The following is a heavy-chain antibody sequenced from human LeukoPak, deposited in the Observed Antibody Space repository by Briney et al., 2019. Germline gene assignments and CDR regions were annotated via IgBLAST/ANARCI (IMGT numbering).Heavy chain of an antibody. D-gene: IGHD6-25*01. J-gene: IGHJ4*02. CDR2: ISYDGSNK. CDR3: ARDQRRLDY. CDR1: GFTFSSYG. Sequence: GGSLRLSCAASGFTFSSYGMHWVRQAPGKGLEWVAVISYDGSNKYYADSVKGRFTISRDNAKNSLYLQVNSLRAEDTAVYYCARDQRRLDYWGQGTLVTVSS. V-gene: IGHV3-30*03.